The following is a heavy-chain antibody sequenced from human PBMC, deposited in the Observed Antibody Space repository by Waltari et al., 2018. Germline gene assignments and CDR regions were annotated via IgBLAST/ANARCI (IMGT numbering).Heavy chain of an antibody. J-gene: IGHJ3*02. Sequence: EVQLVESGVGLVQPGGSLGLSCAASGFTLSNYWMSWGRQAPGKGLEWMANIKTDGGEEYYVDSVRGRFTISRDNAKNLLFLQMNSLRPEDTAVYYCARDQWFGFDIWGQGTMVTVSS. CDR1: GFTLSNYW. CDR3: ARDQWFGFDI. V-gene: IGHV3-7*01. D-gene: IGHD3-22*01. CDR2: IKTDGGEE.